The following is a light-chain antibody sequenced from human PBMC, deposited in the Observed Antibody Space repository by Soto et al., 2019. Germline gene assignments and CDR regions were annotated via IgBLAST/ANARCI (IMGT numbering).Light chain of an antibody. CDR3: QAWDSSTVV. J-gene: IGLJ2*01. Sequence: SYELTQPPSVSVSPGQTASITCSGDKLGDKYACWYQQKPGQSPVLVIYQDGKRPSGIAERFSGSNSGNTATLTISGTQAMDEADYYCQAWDSSTVVFGRGTKLTVL. CDR1: KLGDKY. V-gene: IGLV3-1*01. CDR2: QDG.